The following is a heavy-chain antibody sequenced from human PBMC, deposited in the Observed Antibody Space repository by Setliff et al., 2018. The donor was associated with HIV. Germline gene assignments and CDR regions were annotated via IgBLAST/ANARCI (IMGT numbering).Heavy chain of an antibody. CDR1: GVYISNYH. D-gene: IGHD3-9*01. Sequence: SETMSLTCTISGVYISNYHWGWIRQPPGRGLEWIGSIHTTGSPKNNPSLQSRVSISIDMAKSLFSLELSSVTAADTAVYYCARLLEGPDYSSDFRYFDWFPDVWGQGTLVTVSS. V-gene: IGHV4-4*08. CDR2: IHTTGSP. CDR3: ARLLEGPDYSSDFRYFDWFPDV. J-gene: IGHJ4*02.